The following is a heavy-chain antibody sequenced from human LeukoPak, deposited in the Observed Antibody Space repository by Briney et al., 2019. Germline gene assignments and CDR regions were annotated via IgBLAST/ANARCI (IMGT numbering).Heavy chain of an antibody. Sequence: SETLSLTCAVYGGSFSGYYWSWIRQPPGKGLERIGEINHSGSTNYNPSLKSRVTISVDTSKNQFSLKLSSVTAADTAVYYCARGKPRYDFWSGYYRLAFDYWGQGTLATVSS. J-gene: IGHJ4*02. D-gene: IGHD3-3*01. CDR1: GGSFSGYY. V-gene: IGHV4-34*01. CDR3: ARGKPRYDFWSGYYRLAFDY. CDR2: INHSGST.